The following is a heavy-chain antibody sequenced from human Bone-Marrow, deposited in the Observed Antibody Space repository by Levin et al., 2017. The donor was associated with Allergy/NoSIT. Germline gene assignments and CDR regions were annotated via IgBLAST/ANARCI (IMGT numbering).Heavy chain of an antibody. V-gene: IGHV7-4-1*02. D-gene: IGHD5-12*01. CDR1: GYTFTRHA. Sequence: ASVKVSCKASGYTFTRHAMNWVRQAPGQGLEWVGWINTITGNPTYAQGFTGRFVFSLDTSVSTAYLQISGLRADDTAVYYCAREAPHSGYPTIDYWGQGTLVTVSS. J-gene: IGHJ4*02. CDR3: AREAPHSGYPTIDY. CDR2: INTITGNP.